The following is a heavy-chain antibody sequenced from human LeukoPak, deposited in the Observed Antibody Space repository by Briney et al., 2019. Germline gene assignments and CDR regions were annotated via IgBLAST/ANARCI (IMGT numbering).Heavy chain of an antibody. V-gene: IGHV3-7*01. J-gene: IGHJ6*03. CDR3: AREGGSSWIYYYYYYYMDV. CDR1: GFTFSSYW. Sequence: PGGSLRLSCAASGFTFSSYWMSWVRQAPGKGLEWVANIKQDGSEKYYVDSVKGRFTISGDNAKNSLYLQMNSLRAEDTAVYYCAREGGSSWIYYYYYYYMDVWGKGTTVTVSS. D-gene: IGHD6-13*01. CDR2: IKQDGSEK.